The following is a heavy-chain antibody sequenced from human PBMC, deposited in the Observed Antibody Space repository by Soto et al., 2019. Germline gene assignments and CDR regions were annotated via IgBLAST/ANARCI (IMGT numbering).Heavy chain of an antibody. V-gene: IGHV3-48*01. CDR3: ARDGCTGSNCLNWFDP. CDR2: ISSSSTTK. D-gene: IGHD2-15*01. Sequence: EVQLVESGGGLVQPGGSLRLSCAASGFTFSSYSMNWVRQAPGKGLEWVSYISSSSTTKYYADSVKGRFTISRDNAKNSLYLQMNSLRAEDTAVYYCARDGCTGSNCLNWFDPWGQGTLVTLSS. CDR1: GFTFSSYS. J-gene: IGHJ5*02.